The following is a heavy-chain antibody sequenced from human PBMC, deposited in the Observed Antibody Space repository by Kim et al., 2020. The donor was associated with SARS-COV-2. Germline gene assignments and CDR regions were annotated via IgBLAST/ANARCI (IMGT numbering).Heavy chain of an antibody. J-gene: IGHJ4*02. Sequence: SVKVSCKASGGTFSSYAISWVRQAPGQGLEWMGGIIPIFGTANYAQKFQGRVTITADESTSTAYMELSSLRSEDTAVYYCAHQYYDILTGPGPYYFDYWGQGTLVTVSS. V-gene: IGHV1-69*13. CDR1: GGTFSSYA. D-gene: IGHD3-9*01. CDR3: AHQYYDILTGPGPYYFDY. CDR2: IIPIFGTA.